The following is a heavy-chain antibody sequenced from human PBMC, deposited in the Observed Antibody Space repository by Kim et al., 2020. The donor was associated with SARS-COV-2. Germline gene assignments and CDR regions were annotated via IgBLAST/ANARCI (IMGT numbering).Heavy chain of an antibody. J-gene: IGHJ6*02. CDR1: GFTFSSYA. CDR2: ISYDGSNK. V-gene: IGHV3-30*04. CDR3: ARGGVVLLWFGEPPMDV. Sequence: GGSLRLSCAASGFTFSSYAMHWVRQAPGKGLEWVAVISYDGSNKYYADSVKGRFTISRDNSKNTLYLQMNSLRAEDTAVYYCARGGVVLLWFGEPPMDVWGQGTTVTVSS. D-gene: IGHD3-10*01.